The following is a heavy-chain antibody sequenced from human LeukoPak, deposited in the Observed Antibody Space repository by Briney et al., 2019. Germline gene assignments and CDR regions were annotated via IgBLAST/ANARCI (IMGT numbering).Heavy chain of an antibody. CDR2: IYYSGST. CDR1: GGSISSGDYY. Sequence: SETLSLTCTVSGGSISSGDYYWTWIRQHPGKGLEWIGNIYYSGSTSYNPSLKSRVTISVDTSKNQFSLKLSSVTAADTTVYYCASLYYESSGYDRTFDHWGQGTLVTVSS. CDR3: ASLYYESSGYDRTFDH. D-gene: IGHD3-22*01. V-gene: IGHV4-31*03. J-gene: IGHJ4*02.